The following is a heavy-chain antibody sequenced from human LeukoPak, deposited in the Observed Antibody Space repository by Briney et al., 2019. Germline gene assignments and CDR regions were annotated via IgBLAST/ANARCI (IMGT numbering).Heavy chain of an antibody. Sequence: GGSLRLSCAVSGFTFSTKSMNWVRQAPGKGLEWLSYITADSGTTYYADSVKGRFTISRDNAKNSLYLQMNSLRDEDTAVYYCASRDYFDYWGQGTLVTVSS. V-gene: IGHV3-48*02. CDR2: ITADSGTT. CDR1: GFTFSTKS. CDR3: ASRDYFDY. J-gene: IGHJ4*02.